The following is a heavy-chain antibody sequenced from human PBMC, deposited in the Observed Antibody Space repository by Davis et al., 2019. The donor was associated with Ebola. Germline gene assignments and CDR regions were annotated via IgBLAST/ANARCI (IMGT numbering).Heavy chain of an antibody. CDR3: ARDDPYDYIWGSYAGSGMDV. D-gene: IGHD3-16*01. CDR2: FDPEDGET. V-gene: IGHV1-24*01. CDR1: GYTLTEFS. J-gene: IGHJ6*02. Sequence: AASVKVSCKVSGYTLTEFSMHWVRQAPGKGLEWMGGFDPEDGETIYAQKFQGRVTMTEDTSTDTAYMELSSLRSEDTAVYYCARDDPYDYIWGSYAGSGMDVWGQGTTVTVSS.